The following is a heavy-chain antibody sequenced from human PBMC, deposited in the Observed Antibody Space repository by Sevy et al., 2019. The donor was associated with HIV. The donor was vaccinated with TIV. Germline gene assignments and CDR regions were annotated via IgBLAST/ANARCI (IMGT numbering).Heavy chain of an antibody. CDR2: VYHTGGT. CDR1: GGSINSDH. CDR3: ARRNDFDI. J-gene: IGHJ3*02. V-gene: IGHV4-59*08. Sequence: SETLSLTCTVSGGSINSDHWNWIRQPPGKGLEWIGYVYHTGGTNYNPSLKNRVTISVDRTKNQFSLKLTSVTAADTAVYYCARRNDFDIWGQWTMVTVSS.